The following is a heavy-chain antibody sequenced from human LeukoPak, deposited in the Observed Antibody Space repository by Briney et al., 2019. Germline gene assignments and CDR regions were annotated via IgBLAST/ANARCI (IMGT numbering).Heavy chain of an antibody. CDR1: GFTFSDYY. V-gene: IGHV3-11*01. Sequence: GGSLRLSCAASGFTFSDYYMSWIRQAPGKGLEWVSYISSSGSTIYYADSVKGRFTISRDNAKNSLCLQMNSLRAEDTGVYYCATHSTMVRAVFHYFDYWGQGTLVAVSS. CDR2: ISSSGSTI. J-gene: IGHJ4*02. D-gene: IGHD3-10*01. CDR3: ATHSTMVRAVFHYFDY.